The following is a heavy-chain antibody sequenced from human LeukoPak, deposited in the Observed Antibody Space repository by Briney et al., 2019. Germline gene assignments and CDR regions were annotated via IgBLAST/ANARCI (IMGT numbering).Heavy chain of an antibody. CDR1: GFTFSSYS. Sequence: GGSLRLSCAASGFTFSSYSMNWVRQAPGKGLEWVSSISSSSSYIYYADSVKGRFTISRDNAKNSLYLQMNSLRAEDTAVYYCARVYCSGGSCYPGAFDIWGQGTMVIVSS. CDR2: ISSSSSYI. CDR3: ARVYCSGGSCYPGAFDI. J-gene: IGHJ3*02. V-gene: IGHV3-21*01. D-gene: IGHD2-15*01.